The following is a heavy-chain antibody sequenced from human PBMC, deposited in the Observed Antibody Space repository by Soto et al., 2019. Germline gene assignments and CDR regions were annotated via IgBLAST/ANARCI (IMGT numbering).Heavy chain of an antibody. J-gene: IGHJ4*02. CDR2: ISGSGGTT. CDR3: LVAQAYYYDSSGYHEGGFDY. Sequence: PGGSLRLSCAASGFSFSNYAINWFRQAPGKGLEWVSGISGSGGTTYNAESLKGRFSTSRDDSKNTAYLQMNSLKTEDTAVYYCLVAQAYYYDSSGYHEGGFDYWGQGTLVTVSS. CDR1: GFSFSNYA. D-gene: IGHD3-22*01. V-gene: IGHV3-23*01.